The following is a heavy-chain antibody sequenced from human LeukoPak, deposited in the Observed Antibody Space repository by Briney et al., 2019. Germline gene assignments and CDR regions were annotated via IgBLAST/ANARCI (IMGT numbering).Heavy chain of an antibody. D-gene: IGHD3-9*01. V-gene: IGHV3-15*01. CDR3: TTLPTGLNDDY. J-gene: IGHJ4*02. Sequence: GGSLRLSCAASGFTFSNAWMSWVRQAPGKGLEWVGRIKSKTDGGTTDYAAPAKGRFTISRDDSKNTLYLQMNSLKTEDTALYYCTTLPTGLNDDYWGQGTLVTVSS. CDR1: GFTFSNAW. CDR2: IKSKTDGGTT.